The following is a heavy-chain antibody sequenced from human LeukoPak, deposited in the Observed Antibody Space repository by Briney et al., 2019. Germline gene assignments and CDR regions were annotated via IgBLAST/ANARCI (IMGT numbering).Heavy chain of an antibody. Sequence: PGGSLRLSCAASGFTFSSYSMNWVRQAPGKGLEWVSSISSSSSYIYYADSVKGRFTISRDNAKDSLYLQMNSLRAEDTAVYYCGRDDYSNYVGWFDPWGQGTLVTVSS. CDR2: ISSSSSYI. V-gene: IGHV3-21*01. D-gene: IGHD4-11*01. CDR1: GFTFSSYS. J-gene: IGHJ5*02. CDR3: GRDDYSNYVGWFDP.